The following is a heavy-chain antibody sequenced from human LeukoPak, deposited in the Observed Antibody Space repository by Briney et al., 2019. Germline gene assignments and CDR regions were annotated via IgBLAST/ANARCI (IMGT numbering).Heavy chain of an antibody. CDR1: GFTFSSYS. J-gene: IGHJ4*02. D-gene: IGHD6-19*01. Sequence: GGSLRLSCAASGFTFSSYSMNWVRQAPGKGLEWVSSISSSSSYIYYAGSVKGRFTISRDNAKNSLYLQMNSLRAEDTAVYYCARDSSSGWYSFDYWGQGTLVTVSS. CDR2: ISSSSSYI. V-gene: IGHV3-21*01. CDR3: ARDSSSGWYSFDY.